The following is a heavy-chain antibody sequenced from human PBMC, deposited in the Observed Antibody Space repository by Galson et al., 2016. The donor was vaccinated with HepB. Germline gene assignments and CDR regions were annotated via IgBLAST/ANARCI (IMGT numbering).Heavy chain of an antibody. D-gene: IGHD3-3*01. J-gene: IGHJ4*02. V-gene: IGHV1-69*13. Sequence: SVKVSCKASGGTFSSYAISWVRQAPGQGLEWMGGIIPIFGTANYAQKFQGRVTITADESTSTAYMELSSLRSEDTAVYYCARNLERTGDFDKWGQGTLVTVSS. CDR3: ARNLERTGDFDK. CDR1: GGTFSSYA. CDR2: IIPIFGTA.